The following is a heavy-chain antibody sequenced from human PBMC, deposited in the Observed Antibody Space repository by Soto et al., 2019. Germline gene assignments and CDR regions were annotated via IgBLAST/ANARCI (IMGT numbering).Heavy chain of an antibody. V-gene: IGHV1-18*01. CDR1: GYTFSGFG. D-gene: IGHD4-17*01. CDR3: ARLWGYGDYGEMGY. J-gene: IGHJ4*02. Sequence: QVQLVQSGAEVKKPGASVKVSCKASGYTFSGFGISWVRQAPGQGLEWMGWISTYNGNTNYAQKLHGRVTMTTDTSTSTAYMELRSLRSDDTAVYYCARLWGYGDYGEMGYWGQGTLVTVSS. CDR2: ISTYNGNT.